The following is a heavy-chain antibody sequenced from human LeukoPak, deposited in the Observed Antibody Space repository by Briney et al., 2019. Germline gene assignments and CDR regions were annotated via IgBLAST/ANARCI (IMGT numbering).Heavy chain of an antibody. J-gene: IGHJ5*02. Sequence: SETLSLTCTVSGGSISSGSYYWSWIRQPAGTGLEWIGYIYYSGSTYYNPSLKSRVTISVDTSKNQFSLKLSSVTAADTAAYYCARTTTVIRWFDPWGQGTLVTVSS. CDR1: GGSISSGSYY. CDR3: ARTTTVIRWFDP. V-gene: IGHV4-30-4*08. D-gene: IGHD4-11*01. CDR2: IYYSGST.